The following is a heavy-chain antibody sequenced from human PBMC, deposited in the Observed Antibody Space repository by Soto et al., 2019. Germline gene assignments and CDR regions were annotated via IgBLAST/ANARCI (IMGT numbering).Heavy chain of an antibody. CDR3: ARVGGNYDVRGRELHYYYMDV. J-gene: IGHJ6*03. Sequence: SETLSLTCAVYGGSFSGYYWSWIRQPPGKGLEWIGEINHSGSTNYNPSLKSRVTISVDTSKNQFSLRLSSVTAADTAVYYCARVGGNYDVRGRELHYYYMDVWGKGTTVTVSS. V-gene: IGHV4-34*01. D-gene: IGHD4-4*01. CDR2: INHSGST. CDR1: GGSFSGYY.